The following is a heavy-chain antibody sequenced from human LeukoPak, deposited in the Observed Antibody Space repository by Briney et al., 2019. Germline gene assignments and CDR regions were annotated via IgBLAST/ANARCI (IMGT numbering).Heavy chain of an antibody. D-gene: IGHD3-22*01. J-gene: IGHJ6*03. CDR3: ARGRYYYDSSGYGCYYYMDV. CDR1: GGSFSGYY. Sequence: PSETLSLTCAVYGGSFSGYYWSWIRQPPGKGLEWIGEINHSGSTNYNPSLKSRVTISVDTSKNQFSLKLSSVTAADTAVYYCARGRYYYDSSGYGCYYYMDVWGKGTTVTVSS. CDR2: INHSGST. V-gene: IGHV4-34*01.